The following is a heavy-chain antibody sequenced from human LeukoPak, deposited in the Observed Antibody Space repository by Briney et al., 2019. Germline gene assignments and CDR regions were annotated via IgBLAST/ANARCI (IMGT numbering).Heavy chain of an antibody. J-gene: IGHJ4*02. V-gene: IGHV3-21*01. CDR3: AVIGRANTDY. CDR1: GFTFSMYT. CDR2: ISSGSSYI. Sequence: GSLRLSCAASGFTFSMYTMNWVRQAPGTGLEWVSGISSGSSYIYYADSVKGRFTISRDNAKNSLYLQMNSLRAEDTAVYYCAVIGRANTDYWGQGTLVTVSS.